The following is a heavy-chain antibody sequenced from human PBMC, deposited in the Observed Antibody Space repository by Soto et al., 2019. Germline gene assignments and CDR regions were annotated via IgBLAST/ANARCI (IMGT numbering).Heavy chain of an antibody. Sequence: TLSLTCTVSGCSVSSGSYYWSWIRQPPGKGLEWIGYIYYSGSTNYNPSLKSRVTISVDTSKNQFSLKLSSVTAADTAVYYCARTYSSGWSDWFDPWGQGTLVTVSS. J-gene: IGHJ5*02. V-gene: IGHV4-61*01. CDR3: ARTYSSGWSDWFDP. CDR1: GCSVSSGSYY. CDR2: IYYSGST. D-gene: IGHD6-19*01.